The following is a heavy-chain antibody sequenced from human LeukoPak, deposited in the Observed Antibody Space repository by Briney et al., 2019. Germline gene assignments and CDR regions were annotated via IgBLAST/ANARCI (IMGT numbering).Heavy chain of an antibody. J-gene: IGHJ4*02. CDR2: IYTSGST. D-gene: IGHD3-3*02. CDR3: ARESFLTSRGFDY. Sequence: KPSETLSLTCTVSGGSISSYYWSWIRQPPGKGLEWIGRIYTSGSTNYNPSLKSRVTMSVDTSKNQFSLKLSSVTAADTAVYYCARESFLTSRGFDYWGQGTLVTVSS. V-gene: IGHV4-4*07. CDR1: GGSISSYY.